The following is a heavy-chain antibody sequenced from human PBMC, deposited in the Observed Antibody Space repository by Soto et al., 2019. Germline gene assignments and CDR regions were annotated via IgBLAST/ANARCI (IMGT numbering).Heavy chain of an antibody. D-gene: IGHD3-10*01. CDR2: IYWDDAR. V-gene: IGHV2-5*02. CDR3: VSGSFPNWFDP. J-gene: IGHJ5*02. Sequence: QITLKESGPTLVKPTQTLTLTCTLSGFSFSTPGVGVGWIRQPPGEALEWLALIYWDDARRYSPSLRSRPTITKDTSKNQVVLTMTNMDPVDTATYYCVSGSFPNWFDPWGRGILVTVSS. CDR1: GFSFSTPGVG.